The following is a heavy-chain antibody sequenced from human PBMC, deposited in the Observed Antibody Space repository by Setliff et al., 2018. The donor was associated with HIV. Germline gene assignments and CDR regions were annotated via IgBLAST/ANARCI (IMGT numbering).Heavy chain of an antibody. V-gene: IGHV3-33*08. J-gene: IGHJ4*02. CDR2: IWYDGRNI. CDR3: APPPRGGPGFSY. D-gene: IGHD3-10*01. Sequence: GGSLRLSCAASGFTFSGSSLHWVRQAPGKGLEWVAAIWYDGRNIYYADSGKGRFTISRDNSKNTLYLQMNSLRADDTAVYYCAPPPRGGPGFSYWGQGTLVTVSS. CDR1: GFTFSGSS.